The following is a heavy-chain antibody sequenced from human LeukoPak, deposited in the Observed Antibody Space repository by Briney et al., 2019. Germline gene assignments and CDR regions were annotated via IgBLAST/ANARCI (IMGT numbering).Heavy chain of an antibody. CDR1: XFTVSSNY. Sequence: QPGGSLSLSCAASXFTVSSNYMSWVRPAPGKGLEWVSVIYSGGSTYYADSVKGRFIISRDNSKNTLYLQMSSLRAEDTAVYYCARWFGLDYWGQGTLVTVSS. D-gene: IGHD3-10*01. CDR3: ARWFGLDY. V-gene: IGHV3-66*01. CDR2: IYSGGST. J-gene: IGHJ4*02.